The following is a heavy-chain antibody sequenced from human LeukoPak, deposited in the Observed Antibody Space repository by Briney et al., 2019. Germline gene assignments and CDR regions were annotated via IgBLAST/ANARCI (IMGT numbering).Heavy chain of an antibody. CDR2: ISSSSSTI. CDR3: AGNDYGDYFDY. J-gene: IGHJ4*02. Sequence: SGGSPRLSCAASGFTFSSYSMNWVRQAPGKGLEWVSYISSSSSTIYYADSVKGRFTISRDNAKNSLYLQMNSLRAEDTAVYYCAGNDYGDYFDYWGQGTLVTVSS. CDR1: GFTFSSYS. V-gene: IGHV3-48*01. D-gene: IGHD4-17*01.